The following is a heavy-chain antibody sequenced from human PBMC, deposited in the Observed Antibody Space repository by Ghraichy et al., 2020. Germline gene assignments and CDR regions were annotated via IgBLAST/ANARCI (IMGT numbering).Heavy chain of an antibody. CDR3: ARASSGYDIPPTYYMDV. V-gene: IGHV3-33*01. CDR1: GFTFSSYG. D-gene: IGHD3-9*01. CDR2: IWYDGSNK. J-gene: IGHJ6*03. Sequence: GGSLRLSCAASGFTFSSYGMHWVRQAPGKGLEWVAVIWYDGSNKYYADSVKGRFTISRDNSKNTLYLQMNSLRAEDTAVYYCARASSGYDIPPTYYMDVWGKGTTVTVSS.